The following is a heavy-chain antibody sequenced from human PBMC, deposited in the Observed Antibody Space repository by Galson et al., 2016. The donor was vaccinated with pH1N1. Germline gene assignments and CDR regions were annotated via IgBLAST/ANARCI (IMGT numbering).Heavy chain of an antibody. CDR1: GGIFSSYA. V-gene: IGHV1-69*05. J-gene: IGHJ4*02. CDR3: AKAGGGYSYGPTDS. D-gene: IGHD5-18*01. Sequence: SVKVSCKASGGIFSSYAINWVRQAPGQGLEWMGGNIPIFGTTKYAQKFQGRLTITTDESTSTPYMELSSLRSDDTAVYYCAKAGGGYSYGPTDSWGQGTLVTVSS. CDR2: NIPIFGTT.